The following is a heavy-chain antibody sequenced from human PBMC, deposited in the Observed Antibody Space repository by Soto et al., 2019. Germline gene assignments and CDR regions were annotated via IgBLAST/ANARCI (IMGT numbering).Heavy chain of an antibody. CDR2: IKKDGSEK. CDR3: ARSQPLDY. J-gene: IGHJ4*02. Sequence: EVQLVESGGGLVQPGGSLRLSCAASGFIFNNYWMSWVRQAPGKGLEWVANIKKDGSEKYYVDSVKGRFTISRDNAKNSVDLQMNSRRAEDTAVYYCARSQPLDYWGQGTLVTVCS. CDR1: GFIFNNYW. V-gene: IGHV3-7*01.